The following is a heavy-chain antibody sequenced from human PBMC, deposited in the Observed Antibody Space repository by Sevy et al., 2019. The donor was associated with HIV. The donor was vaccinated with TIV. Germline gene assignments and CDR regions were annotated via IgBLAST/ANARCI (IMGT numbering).Heavy chain of an antibody. CDR3: ARSSSGWYYFDY. D-gene: IGHD6-19*01. CDR1: GFTFSDYY. Sequence: GGSLRLSCAASGFTFSDYYMSWIRQAPGKGLEWVSYISSSGSTIYYADSVKGRFTISRDNAKNSLYLQMNSLRADDSAVYYCARSSSGWYYFDYWGQGTLVTVSS. V-gene: IGHV3-11*01. J-gene: IGHJ4*02. CDR2: ISSSGSTI.